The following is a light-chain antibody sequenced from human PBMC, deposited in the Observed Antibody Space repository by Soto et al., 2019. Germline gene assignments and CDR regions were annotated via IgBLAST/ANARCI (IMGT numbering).Light chain of an antibody. CDR3: SAYTSSSTFYV. CDR1: SSDVGGHNY. Sequence: SVLTQPASVSGSPGQSITISCTGTSSDVGGHNYVSWYQQHPGKAPKVMIYEVSNRPSGVSNRFSGSKSGNTASLTISGLQAEDEADNYCSAYTSSSTFYVFGTGTKVTVL. J-gene: IGLJ1*01. CDR2: EVS. V-gene: IGLV2-14*01.